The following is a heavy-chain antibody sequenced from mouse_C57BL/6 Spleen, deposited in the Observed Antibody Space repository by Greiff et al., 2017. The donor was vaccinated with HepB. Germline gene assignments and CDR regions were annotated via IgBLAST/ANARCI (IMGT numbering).Heavy chain of an antibody. CDR3: ARDGYYRVRYFDV. V-gene: IGHV1-53*01. J-gene: IGHJ1*03. D-gene: IGHD2-12*01. CDR2: INPSNGGT. CDR1: GYTFTSYW. Sequence: VQLQQPGTELVKPGASVKLSCKASGYTFTSYWMHWVKQRPGQGLEWIGNINPSNGGTNYNEKFKSKATLTVDKFASTAYMQLSSLTSEDSAVYYCARDGYYRVRYFDVWGTGTTVTVSS.